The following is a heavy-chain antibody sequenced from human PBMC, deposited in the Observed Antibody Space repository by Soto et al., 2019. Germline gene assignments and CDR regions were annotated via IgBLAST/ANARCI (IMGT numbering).Heavy chain of an antibody. CDR1: GFTFSSYG. CDR2: ISYDGSNK. Sequence: ESGGGVVQPGRSLRLSCAASGFTFSSYGMHWVRQAPGKGLEWVAVISYDGSNKYYADSVKGRFTISRDNSKNTLYLQMNSLRAEDTAVYYCAKEGGSYGTFDYWGQGTLVTVSS. D-gene: IGHD1-26*01. CDR3: AKEGGSYGTFDY. V-gene: IGHV3-30*18. J-gene: IGHJ4*02.